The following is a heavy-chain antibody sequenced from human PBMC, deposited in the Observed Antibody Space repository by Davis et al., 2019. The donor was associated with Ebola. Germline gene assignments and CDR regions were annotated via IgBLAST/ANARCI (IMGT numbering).Heavy chain of an antibody. V-gene: IGHV3-49*04. CDR1: GFTFGDYA. CDR3: TRDLGGASDY. CDR2: IKSKAYGGTT. D-gene: IGHD3-16*01. J-gene: IGHJ4*02. Sequence: GGSLRLSCTTSGFTFGDYAMTWVRQGPGKGLEWVGFIKSKAYGGTTEYAASVKGRFTISRDDSKSIAYLQMNSLKTEDTAVYYCTRDLGGASDYWGQGTLVTVSS.